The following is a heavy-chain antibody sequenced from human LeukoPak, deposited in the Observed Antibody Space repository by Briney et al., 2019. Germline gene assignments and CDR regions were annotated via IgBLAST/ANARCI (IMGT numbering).Heavy chain of an antibody. CDR1: GFTFSSFD. CDR3: ARGPPRGKYYYMDV. D-gene: IGHD1-1*01. V-gene: IGHV3-13*01. CDR2: IGTASDT. J-gene: IGHJ6*03. Sequence: GGSLRLPCAASGFTFSSFDMHWVRQPTGQGLEWVSTIGTASDTYYPGSVEGRFTLSRDNAKNSLYLQMNSLTAGDTAVYYCARGPPRGKYYYMDVWGKGTTVTVSS.